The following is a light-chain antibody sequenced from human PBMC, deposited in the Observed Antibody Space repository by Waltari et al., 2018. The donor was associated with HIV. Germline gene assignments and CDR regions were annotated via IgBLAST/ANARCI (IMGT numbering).Light chain of an antibody. CDR2: GKD. CDR1: SLRRYS. Sequence: SSDLTQDPAVSVALGQTVRITCQGDSLRRYSANWYQQKPGQAPVVVMYGKDNQPSGIPDRFSGSSSGNTGSLTITGAQAEDEAVYYCDSRDTNDKHHVFGTGTKVTV. CDR3: DSRDTNDKHHV. J-gene: IGLJ1*01. V-gene: IGLV3-19*01.